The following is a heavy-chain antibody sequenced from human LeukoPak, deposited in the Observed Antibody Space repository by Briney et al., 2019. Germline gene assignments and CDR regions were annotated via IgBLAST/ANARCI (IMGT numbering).Heavy chain of an antibody. CDR3: ARRTDYNILTGYFDY. D-gene: IGHD3-9*01. CDR1: GGSISSYY. CDR2: IYYSGST. J-gene: IGHJ4*02. V-gene: IGHV4-59*01. Sequence: SETLSLTCTVSGGSISSYYWSWIRQPPGKGLEWIGYIYYSGSTNYNPSLKSRVTISVGTSKNQFSLKLSSVTAADMAVYYCARRTDYNILTGYFDYWGQGTLVTVSS.